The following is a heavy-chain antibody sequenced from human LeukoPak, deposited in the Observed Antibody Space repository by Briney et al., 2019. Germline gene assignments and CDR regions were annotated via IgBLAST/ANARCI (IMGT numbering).Heavy chain of an antibody. Sequence: GGSLRLSCAASGFTFSSYGMHWVRQAPGKGLEWVAVISYDGSNKYYADSVKGRFTISRDNSKNTLYLQMNSLRAEDTAVYYCARRVVAATSYYFDYWGQGTLVTVSS. CDR3: ARRVVAATSYYFDY. D-gene: IGHD2-15*01. V-gene: IGHV3-30*03. CDR2: ISYDGSNK. J-gene: IGHJ4*02. CDR1: GFTFSSYG.